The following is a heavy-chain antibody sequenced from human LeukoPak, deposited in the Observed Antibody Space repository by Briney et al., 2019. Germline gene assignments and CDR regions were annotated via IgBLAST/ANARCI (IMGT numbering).Heavy chain of an antibody. D-gene: IGHD4-23*01. J-gene: IGHJ1*01. CDR2: IIPMFGST. CDR3: ARGDSVPLGGGNLLRVLYFND. CDR1: GGSFTNCP. V-gene: IGHV1-69*13. Sequence: ASVKVSCKASGGSFTNCPFHWVRQAPGQGLEWVGGIIPMFGSTDYAQKFQGRLTITADESTTTAYLELSSLRSEDTAVYYCARGDSVPLGGGNLLRVLYFNDWGQGTLVAVSS.